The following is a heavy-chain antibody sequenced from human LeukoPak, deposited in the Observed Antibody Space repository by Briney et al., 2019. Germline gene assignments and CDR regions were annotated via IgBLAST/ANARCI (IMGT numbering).Heavy chain of an antibody. CDR3: ARGPPAATYSSSVWFDP. CDR1: GYTFTSYY. D-gene: IGHD6-6*01. Sequence: ASVKVSCKASGYTFTSYYMHWVRQAPGQGLEWMGIINPSGGSTSYAQKFQGRVTMTRDTSTSTVYMELSSLRSEDTAVYYCARGPPAATYSSSVWFDPWGQGTLVTVSS. J-gene: IGHJ5*02. CDR2: INPSGGST. V-gene: IGHV1-46*01.